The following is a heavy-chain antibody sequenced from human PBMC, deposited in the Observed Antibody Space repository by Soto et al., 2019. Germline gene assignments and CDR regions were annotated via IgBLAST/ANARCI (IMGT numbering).Heavy chain of an antibody. CDR3: VRDWRDGYDHSFNH. V-gene: IGHV3-7*03. D-gene: IGHD5-12*01. J-gene: IGHJ4*02. Sequence: EVHLVESGGGLVQPGGSLRLSCAASGFTFNSYYMSWVRQAPGEGLEWVANIKPDGSEKYYVDSVEGRFTISRDNARNSLYLQMNSLRAEDTAVYYCVRDWRDGYDHSFNHGGQGTPVTVSS. CDR2: IKPDGSEK. CDR1: GFTFNSYY.